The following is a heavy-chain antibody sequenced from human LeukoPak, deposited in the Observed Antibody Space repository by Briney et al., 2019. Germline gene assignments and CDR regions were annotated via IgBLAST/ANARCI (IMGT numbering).Heavy chain of an antibody. CDR2: TYYRSKWYN. CDR1: GDTVSSNSAG. Sequence: SQTLSLTCALSGDTVSSNSAGWDWIRQSPSRGLEWLGRTYYRSKWYNDYAVSVKSRITINPDISKNQFSLQLNSVTLEDTAVYYCARGGSYLDYWGQGTLVTVSS. V-gene: IGHV6-1*01. J-gene: IGHJ4*02. CDR3: ARGGSYLDY. D-gene: IGHD1-26*01.